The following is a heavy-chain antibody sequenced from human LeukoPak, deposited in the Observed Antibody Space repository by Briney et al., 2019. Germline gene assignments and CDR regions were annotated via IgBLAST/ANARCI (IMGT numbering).Heavy chain of an antibody. D-gene: IGHD3-16*01. Sequence: PGESLRLSCVISGFTFRGFWMSWVRQAPGKGLEWVGRIKRKTDGGTTEYAAPVKGRFNISRDDSKKTLFLQMNSLKAEDTALYYCTTAPYVDFDFWGQGALVTVSS. J-gene: IGHJ4*02. CDR2: IKRKTDGGTT. CDR3: TTAPYVDFDF. V-gene: IGHV3-15*01. CDR1: GFTFRGFW.